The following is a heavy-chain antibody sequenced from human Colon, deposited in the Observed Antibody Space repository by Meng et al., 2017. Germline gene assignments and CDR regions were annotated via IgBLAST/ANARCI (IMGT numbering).Heavy chain of an antibody. CDR2: VYYGGSS. Sequence: GSLRLSCTVSGGSISSYSWNWVRQPPGKGLEWIGYVYYGGSSSYNPSLKSRVTISVATSKTQFSLMLTSLTAADTAMYYCARGNWGHYFFDSWGQGELVTVSS. CDR3: ARGNWGHYFFDS. V-gene: IGHV4-59*01. J-gene: IGHJ4*02. D-gene: IGHD7-27*01. CDR1: GGSISSYS.